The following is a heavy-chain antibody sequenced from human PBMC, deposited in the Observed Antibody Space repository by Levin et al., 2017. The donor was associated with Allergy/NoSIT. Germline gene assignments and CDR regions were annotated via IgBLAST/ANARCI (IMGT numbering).Heavy chain of an antibody. V-gene: IGHV1-69*04. CDR3: ASGDIVVVPAAMEDDAFDI. D-gene: IGHD2-2*01. Sequence: SVKVSCKASGGTFSSYAISWVRQAPGQGLEWMGRIIPILGIANYAQKFQGRVTITADKSTSTAYMELSSLRSEDTAVYYCASGDIVVVPAAMEDDAFDIWGQGTMVTVSS. CDR2: IIPILGIA. J-gene: IGHJ3*02. CDR1: GGTFSSYA.